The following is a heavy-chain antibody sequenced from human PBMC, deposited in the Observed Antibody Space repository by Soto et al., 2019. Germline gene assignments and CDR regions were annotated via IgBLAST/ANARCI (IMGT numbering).Heavy chain of an antibody. CDR1: GFSLSNARMG. Sequence: GSGPTLVNPTETLTLTCTVSGFSLSNARMGVSWIRQPPGKALEWLAHIFSNDEKSYSTSLKSRLTISKDTSKSQVVLTMTNMDPVDTATYYCARLGYCSGGSCYSGWFDPWGQGTLVTVSS. V-gene: IGHV2-26*01. D-gene: IGHD2-15*01. CDR2: IFSNDEK. CDR3: ARLGYCSGGSCYSGWFDP. J-gene: IGHJ5*02.